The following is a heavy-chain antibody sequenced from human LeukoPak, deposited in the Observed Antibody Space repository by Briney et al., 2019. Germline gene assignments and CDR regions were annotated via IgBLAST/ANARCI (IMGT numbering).Heavy chain of an antibody. CDR2: ISSSSSYI. D-gene: IGHD3-3*01. CDR3: ARGRYYFDY. J-gene: IGHJ4*02. Sequence: ETLSLTCTVPGGSISSYYWSWIRQPPGKGLEWVSSISSSSSYIYYADSVRGRFTISRDNAKNSLYLQMNSLRAEDTAVYYCARGRYYFDYWGQGTLVTVSS. CDR1: GGSISSYY. V-gene: IGHV3-21*01.